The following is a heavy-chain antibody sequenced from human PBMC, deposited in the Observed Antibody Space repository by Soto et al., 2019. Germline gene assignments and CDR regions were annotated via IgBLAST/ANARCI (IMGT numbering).Heavy chain of an antibody. Sequence: QVQLVESGGGVVQPGRSLRLSCAASGFTFSSYGMHWVRQAPGKGLEWVAVISYDGSNKYYADSVKGRFTISRDNAKNTLYLQMNRLRAEDTAVYYCAKAGLRVYSHAYYYYGMDVWGQGTTVTVSS. CDR2: ISYDGSNK. D-gene: IGHD5-18*01. J-gene: IGHJ6*02. CDR3: AKAGLRVYSHAYYYYGMDV. V-gene: IGHV3-30*18. CDR1: GFTFSSYG.